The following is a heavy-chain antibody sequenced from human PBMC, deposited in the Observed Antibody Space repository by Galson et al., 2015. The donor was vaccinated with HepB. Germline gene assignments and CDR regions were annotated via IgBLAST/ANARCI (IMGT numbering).Heavy chain of an antibody. V-gene: IGHV3-7*01. CDR2: IKKDGTQR. Sequence: SLRLSCAASGITFTNFWLTWVRQAPGKGLEWVASIKKDGTQRNYVDSVKGRFTISRDNGKNTLFLQMNSLRAEDTAVYYCAVRGGSWGQGTLVTVSS. CDR1: GITFTNFW. J-gene: IGHJ4*02. CDR3: AVRGGS. D-gene: IGHD3-16*01.